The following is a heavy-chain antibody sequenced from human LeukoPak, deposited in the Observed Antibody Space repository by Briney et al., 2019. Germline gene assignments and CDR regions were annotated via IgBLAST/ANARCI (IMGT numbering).Heavy chain of an antibody. CDR3: ARDQLPRVNWFDP. V-gene: IGHV3-30-3*01. CDR1: GFTFSSYA. J-gene: IGHJ5*02. D-gene: IGHD1-26*01. Sequence: GGSLRLSCAVSGFTFSSYAMHWVRQAPGKGLEWVAVISYDGSNKYYADSVKGRFTISRDNSKNTLYLQMNSLRAEDTAVYYCARDQLPRVNWFDPWGQGTLVTVSS. CDR2: ISYDGSNK.